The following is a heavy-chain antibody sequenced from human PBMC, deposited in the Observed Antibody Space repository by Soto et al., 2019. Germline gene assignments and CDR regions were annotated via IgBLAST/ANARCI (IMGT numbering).Heavy chain of an antibody. CDR3: ARDQTDSGGYSDS. CDR2: IWNDGSNE. Sequence: GGSLRLSCEASGFTFSSYGMHWVRQAPGKGLEWVAIIWNDGSNEYYADSVKGRFTISRDNSRNTLYLQVSNLRAEDTAVYFCARDQTDSGGYSDSWGQGTLVTVSS. V-gene: IGHV3-33*01. J-gene: IGHJ4*02. D-gene: IGHD3-22*01. CDR1: GFTFSSYG.